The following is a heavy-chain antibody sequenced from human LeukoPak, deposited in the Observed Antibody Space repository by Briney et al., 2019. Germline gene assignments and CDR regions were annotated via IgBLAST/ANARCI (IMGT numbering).Heavy chain of an antibody. V-gene: IGHV3-30-3*01. Sequence: GGSLRLSCAASGFTFSSYAMHWVRQAPGKGLEWVAVISYDGSNKYYADSVKGRFTISRDNSKNTLYLQMNSLRAEDTAVYYCARDGPPRGIAAAGTSNAPSAENSYFDYWGQGTLVTVSS. D-gene: IGHD6-13*01. CDR3: ARDGPPRGIAAAGTSNAPSAENSYFDY. CDR2: ISYDGSNK. J-gene: IGHJ4*02. CDR1: GFTFSSYA.